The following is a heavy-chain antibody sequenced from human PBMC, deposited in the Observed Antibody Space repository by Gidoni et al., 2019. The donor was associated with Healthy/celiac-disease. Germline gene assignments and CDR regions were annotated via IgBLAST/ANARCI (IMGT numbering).Heavy chain of an antibody. CDR2: SSGSGGST. Sequence: EVQLVESGGGLVQPGGSLRLSCAASGFPFSSYAMSWVRQAPGKGLGWVSASSGSGGSTYYADSVKGRFTISRDNSKNTLYLQMNSLRAEDTAVYYCAKFAQGSGWYGYYFDYWGQGTLVTVSS. D-gene: IGHD6-19*01. V-gene: IGHV3-23*04. CDR3: AKFAQGSGWYGYYFDY. J-gene: IGHJ4*02. CDR1: GFPFSSYA.